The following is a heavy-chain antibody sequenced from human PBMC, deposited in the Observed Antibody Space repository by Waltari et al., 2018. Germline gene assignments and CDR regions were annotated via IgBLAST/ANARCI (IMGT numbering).Heavy chain of an antibody. D-gene: IGHD1-26*01. CDR3: ARRPTSVVGATGYFDY. CDR1: GYSISSGYY. Sequence: QVQLQESGPGLVKPSETLSLTCAVSGYSISSGYYWGLIRQPPGKGLEWIGSIYHSGSTYYNPSLKSRVTISVDTSKNQFSLKLSSVTAADTAVYYCARRPTSVVGATGYFDYWGQGTLVTVSS. J-gene: IGHJ4*02. V-gene: IGHV4-38-2*01. CDR2: IYHSGST.